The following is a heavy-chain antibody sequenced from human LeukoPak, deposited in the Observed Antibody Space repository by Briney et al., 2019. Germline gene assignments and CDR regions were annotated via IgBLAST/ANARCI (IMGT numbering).Heavy chain of an antibody. D-gene: IGHD2-15*01. CDR3: ARQWCNGGSCYGSS. CDR2: INSDGSST. V-gene: IGHV3-74*01. Sequence: GGSLRLSCAASGFTFSRYWMHWVRQAPGKGLVWVARINSDGSSTSYADSVKGRFTISRDNAKNTLYLQMNSLRAEDTAVYYCARQWCNGGSCYGSSWGQGTLVTVSS. CDR1: GFTFSRYW. J-gene: IGHJ5*02.